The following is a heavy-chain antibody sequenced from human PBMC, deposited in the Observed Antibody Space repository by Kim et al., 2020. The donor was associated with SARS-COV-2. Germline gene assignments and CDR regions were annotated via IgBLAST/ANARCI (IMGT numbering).Heavy chain of an antibody. Sequence: LKSRVTIAVDTSKTQFSLKLGSVTAADTAVYYCARVADYGDYANWYFDLWGRGTLVTVSS. J-gene: IGHJ2*01. V-gene: IGHV4-59*01. D-gene: IGHD4-17*01. CDR3: ARVADYGDYANWYFDL.